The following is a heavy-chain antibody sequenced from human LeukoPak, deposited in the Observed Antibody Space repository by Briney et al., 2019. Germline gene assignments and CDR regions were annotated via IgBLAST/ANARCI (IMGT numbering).Heavy chain of an antibody. CDR1: GFTFSAYW. CDR2: INDAGSAT. D-gene: IGHD3-16*01. Sequence: SGRSLRLSCAAYGFTFSAYWMHSVRQPPGKGMEWPSRINDAGSATNYVDSVKGRFTISRDNAQNTLYLQMNSLRVDDTAIYYCARDRALSGPGGLKFDPWGQGTPVTVSS. CDR3: ARDRALSGPGGLKFDP. V-gene: IGHV3-74*01. J-gene: IGHJ5*02.